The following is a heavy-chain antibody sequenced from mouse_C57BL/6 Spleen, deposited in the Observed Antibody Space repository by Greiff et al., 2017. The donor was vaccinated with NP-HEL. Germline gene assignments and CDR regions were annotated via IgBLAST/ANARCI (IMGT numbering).Heavy chain of an antibody. V-gene: IGHV1-4*01. CDR2: INPSSGYT. Sequence: QVQLKQSGAELARPGASVKMSCKASGYTFTSYTMHWVKQRPGQGLEWIGYINPSSGYTKYNQKFKDKATLTADKSSSTAYMQLSSLTSEDSAVYYCARAPLLPWYFEVWGTGTTVTVSS. CDR1: GYTFTSYT. CDR3: ARAPLLPWYFEV. D-gene: IGHD1-2*01. J-gene: IGHJ1*03.